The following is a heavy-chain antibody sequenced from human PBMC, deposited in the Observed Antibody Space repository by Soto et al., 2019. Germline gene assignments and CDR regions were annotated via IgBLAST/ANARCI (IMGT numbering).Heavy chain of an antibody. CDR2: IYYSGST. Sequence: SETMDLTSTVSGGSMKSGGYYWSWIRQHPGKGLEWIGYIYYSGSTYYNPSLKSRVTISVDTSKNQFSLKLSSVTAADTAVYYCARVSAEHCSGGSCFDYWGQGTLVTVSS. CDR3: ARVSAEHCSGGSCFDY. J-gene: IGHJ4*02. V-gene: IGHV4-31*03. CDR1: GGSMKSGGYY. D-gene: IGHD2-15*01.